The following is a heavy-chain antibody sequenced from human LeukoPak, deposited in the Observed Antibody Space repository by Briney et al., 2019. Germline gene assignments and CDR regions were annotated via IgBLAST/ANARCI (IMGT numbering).Heavy chain of an antibody. D-gene: IGHD2-15*01. V-gene: IGHV4-59*01. CDR3: ARDSHSVDTATPRGFDP. CDR2: FHDSGSA. J-gene: IGHJ5*02. CDR1: GDSISSYF. Sequence: SETLSLTCTVSGDSISSYFWSWIRQPPGKGLEWIGYFHDSGSANYNPSLKSRITMSVDASKNQFSLKLRSVTAADTAVYYCARDSHSVDTATPRGFDPWGQGTLVTVSS.